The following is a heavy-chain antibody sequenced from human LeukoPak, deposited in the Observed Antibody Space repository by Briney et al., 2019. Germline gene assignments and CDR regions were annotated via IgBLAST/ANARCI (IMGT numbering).Heavy chain of an antibody. V-gene: IGHV1-18*01. CDR2: ISAYNGNT. CDR3: AREVSFDYDSSGYYPPVY. Sequence: ASVKVSCKASGYTFTSYDINWVRQATGQGLEWMGWISAYNGNTNYAQKLQGRVTMTTDTSTSTAYMELRSLRSDDTAVYYCAREVSFDYDSSGYYPPVYWGQGTLVTVSS. J-gene: IGHJ4*02. CDR1: GYTFTSYD. D-gene: IGHD3-22*01.